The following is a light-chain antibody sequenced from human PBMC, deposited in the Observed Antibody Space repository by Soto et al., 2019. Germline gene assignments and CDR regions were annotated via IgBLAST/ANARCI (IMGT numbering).Light chain of an antibody. J-gene: IGLJ1*01. CDR2: DDS. CDR3: QVWDSSSDHPSYV. V-gene: IGLV3-21*02. Sequence: SYELTQPPSVSVAPGQTARITCGGHNIGSKSVHWYQQKTGQAPVLVVYDDSDRPSGIPERFSGSNSGNTATLTISRVEAGDEADYYCQVWDSSSDHPSYVFGTGTKVTVL. CDR1: NIGSKS.